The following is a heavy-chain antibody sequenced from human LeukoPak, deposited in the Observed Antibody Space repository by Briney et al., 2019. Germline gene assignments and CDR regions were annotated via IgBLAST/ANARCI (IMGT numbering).Heavy chain of an antibody. J-gene: IGHJ3*02. CDR3: ARVGGSPAGGGAFDI. CDR2: IIPIFGTA. CDR1: GGTFSSYA. V-gene: IGHV1-69*06. D-gene: IGHD6-25*01. Sequence: EASVKVSCKASGGTFSSYAISWVRQAPGQGLEWMGGIIPIFGTANYAQKFQGRVTITADKSTSTAYMELSSLRSEDTAVYYCARVGGSPAGGGAFDIWGQGTMVTVSS.